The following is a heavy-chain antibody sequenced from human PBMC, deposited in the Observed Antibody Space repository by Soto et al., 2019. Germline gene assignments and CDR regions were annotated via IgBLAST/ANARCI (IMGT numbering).Heavy chain of an antibody. CDR2: ISGSAGST. CDR3: AKGHGDYVWHYFDY. V-gene: IGHV3-23*01. J-gene: IGHJ4*02. CDR1: GFTLSGYA. Sequence: EVQLLESGGGLVQPGGSLRLSCAASGFTLSGYALSWVRRAPGKGLKWVSPISGSAGSTYYADSVKGRFTLSRDNSKNTLYVQMNSLRAEDTSVYYCAKGHGDYVWHYFDYWGQGTLVTVSS. D-gene: IGHD4-17*01.